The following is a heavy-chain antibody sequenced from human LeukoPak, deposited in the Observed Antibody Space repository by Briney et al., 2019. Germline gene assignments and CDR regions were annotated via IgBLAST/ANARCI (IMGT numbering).Heavy chain of an antibody. CDR1: GFTFSGYW. V-gene: IGHV3-7*05. D-gene: IGHD2-2*01. Sequence: GGSLRLPCAASGFTFSGYWVSWVRQAPGKGLEWVANIKQDGSEKYYVDSVKGRFTISRDNAKNSLYLQMNSLRAEDTAVYFCARGRYCSSISCRYFDYWGQGTLVTVSS. CDR3: ARGRYCSSISCRYFDY. J-gene: IGHJ4*02. CDR2: IKQDGSEK.